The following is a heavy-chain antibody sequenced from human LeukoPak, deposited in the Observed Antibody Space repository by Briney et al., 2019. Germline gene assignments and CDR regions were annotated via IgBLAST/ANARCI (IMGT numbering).Heavy chain of an antibody. CDR3: VRGTRAFDV. Sequence: GGSLRLSCAAFGFIFSSYDFNWVRQAPGKGLEWVSYISSRSRTIYYADSVKGRFTISRDNAQKSLYLQINSLRGDDTALYYCVRGTRAFDVWGQGTMVTVSS. CDR2: ISSRSRTI. CDR1: GFIFSSYD. J-gene: IGHJ3*01. V-gene: IGHV3-48*04.